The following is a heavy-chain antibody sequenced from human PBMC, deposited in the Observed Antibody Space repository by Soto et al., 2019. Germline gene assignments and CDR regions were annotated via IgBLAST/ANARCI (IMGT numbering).Heavy chain of an antibody. J-gene: IGHJ4*02. CDR3: AKTLITVTTYYFDY. Sequence: HPGGSLRLSCAASGFTFSSYAMSWVRQAPGKGLEWVSAISGSGGSTYYADSVKGRFTISRDNSKNTLYLQMNSLRAEDTAVYYCAKTLITVTTYYFDYWGQGTLVTAPQ. CDR2: ISGSGGST. V-gene: IGHV3-23*01. D-gene: IGHD4-17*01. CDR1: GFTFSSYA.